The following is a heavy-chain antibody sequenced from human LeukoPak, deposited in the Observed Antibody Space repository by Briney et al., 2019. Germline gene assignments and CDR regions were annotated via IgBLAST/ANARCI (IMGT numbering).Heavy chain of an antibody. CDR3: ARPRHYYDSSGYFKYYFDY. CDR1: GGSISSSSYY. Sequence: SETLSLTCTVSGGSISSSSYYWGWIRQPPGKGLEWIGSIYYSGGTYYNPSLKSRVTISVDTSKNQFSLKLSSVTAADTAVYYCARPRHYYDSSGYFKYYFDYWGQGTLVTVSS. J-gene: IGHJ4*02. D-gene: IGHD3-22*01. CDR2: IYYSGGT. V-gene: IGHV4-39*01.